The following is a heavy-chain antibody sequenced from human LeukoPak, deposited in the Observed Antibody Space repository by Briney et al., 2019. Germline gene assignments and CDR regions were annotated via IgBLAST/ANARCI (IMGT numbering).Heavy chain of an antibody. Sequence: GGSLRLSCAASGFTFDDYDMHWVRQAPGKGLEWVSDISWNSGSTGYADSVKGRFTISRDNAKNSLYLQMNSLRAEDTAVYYCAKAIYDSSAYYPYYFDYWGQGALFTVSS. V-gene: IGHV3-9*01. CDR1: GFTFDDYD. CDR3: AKAIYDSSAYYPYYFDY. J-gene: IGHJ4*02. D-gene: IGHD3-22*01. CDR2: ISWNSGST.